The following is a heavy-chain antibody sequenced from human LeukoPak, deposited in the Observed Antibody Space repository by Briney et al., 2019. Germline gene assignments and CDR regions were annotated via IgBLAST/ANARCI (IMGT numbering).Heavy chain of an antibody. J-gene: IGHJ4*02. CDR3: VRDEGWVRVNPFDY. Sequence: GESRSLSSAASGFTLGNYWMSCVRQAAGKVLEWVANIKQGGSDNYYVDSVNGRFTIARDDAKNSLYLQMNSLRAEDTAVYYCVRDEGWVRVNPFDYWGQGTLVTVSS. CDR1: GFTLGNYW. V-gene: IGHV3-7*01. CDR2: IKQGGSDN. D-gene: IGHD3-10*01.